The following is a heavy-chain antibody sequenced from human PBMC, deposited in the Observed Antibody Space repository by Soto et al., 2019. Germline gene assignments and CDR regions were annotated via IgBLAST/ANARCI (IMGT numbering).Heavy chain of an antibody. Sequence: ASVKVSCKASGYTFTSYGISWVRQAPGQGFEWMGWISAYNGNTNYAQKLQGRVTMTTDTSTSTAYMELRSLRSDDTAVYYCARSSLFGVVIIDLDYWGQGTLVTVSS. CDR3: ARSSLFGVVIIDLDY. J-gene: IGHJ4*02. D-gene: IGHD3-3*01. CDR1: GYTFTSYG. CDR2: ISAYNGNT. V-gene: IGHV1-18*01.